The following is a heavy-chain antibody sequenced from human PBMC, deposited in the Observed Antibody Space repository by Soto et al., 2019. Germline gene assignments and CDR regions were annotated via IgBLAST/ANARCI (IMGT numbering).Heavy chain of an antibody. CDR1: GFTFSSYA. J-gene: IGHJ4*02. CDR2: ISGSGGST. V-gene: IGHV3-23*01. CDR3: AKDLSTNYYDSSGYHY. Sequence: EVQLLESGGGLVQPGGSLRLSCAASGFTFSSYAMSWVRQAPGKGLEWVSAISGSGGSTYYADSVKGRFTISRDKSKNTLYVKMNSLGAEDTAVYYCAKDLSTNYYDSSGYHYWGQGTLVTVSS. D-gene: IGHD3-22*01.